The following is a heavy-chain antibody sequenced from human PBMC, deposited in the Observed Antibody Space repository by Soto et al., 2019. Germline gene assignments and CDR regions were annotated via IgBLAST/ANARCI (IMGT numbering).Heavy chain of an antibody. V-gene: IGHV4-31*03. CDR1: GGSINSGAYY. CDR3: ARDLIDGYFDC. Sequence: QVQLQESGPGLVKPSQTLSLTCTVSGGSINSGAYYWSWIRQHPGKGLEWIGYIYYSGSTYYNPSLTRRVTISVDTSKNQFSLKLSSVTAADTAVYYCARDLIDGYFDCWGQGTLVTVSS. CDR2: IYYSGST. J-gene: IGHJ4*02.